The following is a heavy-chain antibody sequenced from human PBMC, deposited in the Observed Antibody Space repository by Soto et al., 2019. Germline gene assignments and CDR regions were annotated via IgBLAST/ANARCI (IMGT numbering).Heavy chain of an antibody. Sequence: QVQLVESGGGVVQPGRSLRLSCAASGFTFTINGMHWVRQAPGKGLEWVAVIWNDGSKKYYADSVKGRFTISRDNSKNTVHLQMNSLRADDTALYYCARDVWDYEGDSLFDYWRQGTPVTV. CDR3: ARDVWDYEGDSLFDY. CDR1: GFTFTING. CDR2: IWNDGSKK. V-gene: IGHV3-33*01. J-gene: IGHJ4*02. D-gene: IGHD1-7*01.